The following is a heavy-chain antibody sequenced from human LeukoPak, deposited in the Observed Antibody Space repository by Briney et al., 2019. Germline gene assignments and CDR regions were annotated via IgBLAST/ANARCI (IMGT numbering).Heavy chain of an antibody. CDR3: ARTCSSSSCYMVH. V-gene: IGHV1-46*01. D-gene: IGHD2-2*02. CDR2: INPNDGRT. CDR1: GYTFFDFY. J-gene: IGHJ4*02. Sequence: ASMKVSCKASGYTFFDFYMHWVRQAPGQGLEWMGIINPNDGRTTDAQKFQGRVSMTSDTSTSTCYMELSSLRSDDTALYYCARTCSSSSCYMVHWGQGTLVTVSS.